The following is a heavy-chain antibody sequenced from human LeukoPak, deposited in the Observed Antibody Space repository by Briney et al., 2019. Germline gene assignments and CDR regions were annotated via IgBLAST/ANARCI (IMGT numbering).Heavy chain of an antibody. CDR2: ISGSGGST. CDR1: GFTFSSYA. J-gene: IGHJ3*02. Sequence: PGGSLRLSCAASGFTFSSYAMSWVRQAPGKGLEWVSAISGSGGSTYYADSVKGRFTISRDNSKNTLYLQMNSLRAEDTAVYYCAEDPYFDWLAPGAFDIWGQGTMVTVSS. CDR3: AEDPYFDWLAPGAFDI. V-gene: IGHV3-23*01. D-gene: IGHD3-9*01.